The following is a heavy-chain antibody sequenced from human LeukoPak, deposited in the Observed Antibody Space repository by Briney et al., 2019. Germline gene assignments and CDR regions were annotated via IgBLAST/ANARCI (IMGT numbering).Heavy chain of an antibody. CDR3: ARTSGYWPADFDF. CDR2: IYYSGST. V-gene: IGHV4-59*01. J-gene: IGHJ4*02. CDR1: GDSFRSYY. Sequence: PSETLSLTCTVSGDSFRSYYWSWIRQPPGKGLEWIGYIYYSGSTNYNPSLKRRLTMSVDSSKNHFSLRLRSVTAADTAVYYCARTSGYWPADFDFWGQGALVIVSS. D-gene: IGHD5-12*01.